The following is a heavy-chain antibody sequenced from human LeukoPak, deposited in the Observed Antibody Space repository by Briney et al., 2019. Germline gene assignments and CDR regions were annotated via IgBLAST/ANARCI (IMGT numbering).Heavy chain of an antibody. Sequence: PGGSLRLSCAASGFTFSSYSMSWFRRAPGKGLEWVGFIRSKAYGGTTEYAASVKGRFTISRDDSKSIAYLQMNSLKTEDTAVYYCTRKRVKVTTKNWFDPWGQGTLVTVSS. CDR2: IRSKAYGGTT. V-gene: IGHV3-49*03. J-gene: IGHJ5*02. CDR1: GFTFSSYS. D-gene: IGHD4-17*01. CDR3: TRKRVKVTTKNWFDP.